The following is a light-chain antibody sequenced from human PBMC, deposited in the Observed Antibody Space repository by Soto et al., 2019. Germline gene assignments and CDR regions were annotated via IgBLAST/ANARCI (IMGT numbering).Light chain of an antibody. J-gene: IGLJ1*01. V-gene: IGLV2-8*01. CDR1: SSDVGGYNY. CDR2: EVS. CDR3: SSYAGFAYV. Sequence: QSALTQPPSASGSPGQSVTISCTGTSSDVGGYNYVSWYQQHPGKAPKLMIYEVSKRPSGVPDRFSGSKSGNTASLTVSGLQAEDEAYYYCSSYAGFAYVFGTGTKLTVL.